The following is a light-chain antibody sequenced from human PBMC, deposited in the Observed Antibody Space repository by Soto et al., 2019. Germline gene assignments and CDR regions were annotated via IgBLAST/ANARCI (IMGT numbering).Light chain of an antibody. J-gene: IGKJ4*01. Sequence: EVVMTQSPATLSVSPGERATLSCRATQSVRNHLAWYQHKPGQAPRLLIYGASTRATDVPARFSGSGSGTEFTLTIDSLQSEDFALYYCQQYNDWLTCGGGTKVEIK. CDR3: QQYNDWLT. V-gene: IGKV3-15*01. CDR2: GAS. CDR1: QSVRNH.